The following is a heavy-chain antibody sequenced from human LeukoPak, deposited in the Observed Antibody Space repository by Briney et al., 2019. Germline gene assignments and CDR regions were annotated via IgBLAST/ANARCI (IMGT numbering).Heavy chain of an antibody. J-gene: IGHJ3*02. V-gene: IGHV1-18*04. D-gene: IGHD4-17*01. CDR3: ARDAGDYSSGAAFDI. CDR1: GYTFTGYY. CDR2: ISAYNGNT. Sequence: ASVKVSCKASGYTFTGYYMHWVRQAPGQGLEWMGWISAYNGNTNYAQKLQGRVTMTTDTSTSTAYMELRSLRSDDTDVYYCARDAGDYSSGAAFDIWGQGTMVTVSS.